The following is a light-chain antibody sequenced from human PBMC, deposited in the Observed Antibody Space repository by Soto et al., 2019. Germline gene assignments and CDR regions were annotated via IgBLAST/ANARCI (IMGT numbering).Light chain of an antibody. Sequence: EIVLTQSPATLSLSPGEGATLSCRASQSVANYLAWYQHKPGQAPRLLIYDASNRATGIPARFSGGGSETDFTLTISSLEPEDFAVYFCQQRGTWPLTFGGGTKVDIK. CDR3: QQRGTWPLT. J-gene: IGKJ4*01. V-gene: IGKV3-11*01. CDR2: DAS. CDR1: QSVANY.